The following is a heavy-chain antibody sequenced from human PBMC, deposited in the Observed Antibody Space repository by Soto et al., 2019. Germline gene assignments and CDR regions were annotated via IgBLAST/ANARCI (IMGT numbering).Heavy chain of an antibody. CDR2: ISNNGAHT. V-gene: IGHV3-64*01. CDR1: GFTFSNYE. CDR3: ARRGYRSRWHNVYMDV. J-gene: IGHJ6*03. Sequence: EAQLVESGGGLVQPGGSLRLSCAASGFTFSNYEMHWVRQAPGKGLEYVSGISNNGAHTDYAKSVKGRFTISRDNSENTLYLQIGRRRAEDMALYYCARRGYRSRWHNVYMDVWGKGTTVTVSS. D-gene: IGHD6-13*01.